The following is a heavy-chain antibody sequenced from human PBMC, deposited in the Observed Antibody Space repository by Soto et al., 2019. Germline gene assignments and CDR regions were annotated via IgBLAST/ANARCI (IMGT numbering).Heavy chain of an antibody. D-gene: IGHD6-13*01. Sequence: ETLSLTCTVSGGSMSTYYWSWIRQPPGKGLEWIGYIYYSGSTSHNPSLKSRVTISGDTSKNQFSLKLNSVTAADRAVYYCARVSSGWSNYFDYWGQGTPVTVSS. V-gene: IGHV4-59*01. CDR3: ARVSSGWSNYFDY. J-gene: IGHJ4*02. CDR2: IYYSGST. CDR1: GGSMSTYY.